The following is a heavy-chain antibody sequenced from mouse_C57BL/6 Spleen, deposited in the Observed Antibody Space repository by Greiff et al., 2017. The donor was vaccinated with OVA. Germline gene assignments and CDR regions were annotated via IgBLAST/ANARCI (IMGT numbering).Heavy chain of an antibody. CDR3: AREEGGYDALFAY. D-gene: IGHD2-2*01. CDR1: GFTFSSYA. V-gene: IGHV5-4*01. CDR2: ISDGGSYT. Sequence: EVKLVESGGGLVKPGGSLKLSCAASGFTFSSYAMSWVRQTPEKRLEWVATISDGGSYTYYPDNVKGRFTISRDNAKNNLYLQMSHLKSEDTAMYYCAREEGGYDALFAYWGQGTLVTVSA. J-gene: IGHJ3*01.